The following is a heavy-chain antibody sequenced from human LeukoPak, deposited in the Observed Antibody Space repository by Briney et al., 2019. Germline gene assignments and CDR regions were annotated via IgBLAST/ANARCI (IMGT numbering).Heavy chain of an antibody. CDR3: ARDLYYMDV. V-gene: IGHV3-7*01. CDR2: IKQDGSEK. J-gene: IGHJ6*03. CDR1: GFTFSSYG. Sequence: GGSLRLSCAASGFTFSSYGMHWVRQAPGKGLEWVANIKQDGSEKYYVDSVKGRFTISRDNAKNSLYLQMNSLRAEDTAVYYCARDLYYMDVWGKGTTVTVSS.